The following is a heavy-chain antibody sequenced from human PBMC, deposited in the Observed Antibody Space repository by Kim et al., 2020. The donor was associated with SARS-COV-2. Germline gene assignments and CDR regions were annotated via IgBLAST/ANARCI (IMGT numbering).Heavy chain of an antibody. CDR3: ARDRFGESIFDY. CDR1: GGSFSGYY. J-gene: IGHJ4*02. CDR2: INHSGST. D-gene: IGHD3-10*01. Sequence: SETLSLTCAVYGGSFSGYYWSWIRQPPGKGLEWIGEINHSGSTNYNPSLKSRVTISVDTSKNQFSLKLSSVTAADTAVYYCARDRFGESIFDYWGQGTLVTVSS. V-gene: IGHV4-34*01.